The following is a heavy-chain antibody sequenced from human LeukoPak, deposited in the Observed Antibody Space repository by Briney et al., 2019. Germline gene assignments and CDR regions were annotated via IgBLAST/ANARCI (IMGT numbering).Heavy chain of an antibody. CDR1: GGTFSSYT. CDR3: ARTFRDGYSDY. CDR2: IIPILGIA. Sequence: GASVKVSCKASGGTFSSYTISWVRQAPGQGLEWMGRIIPILGIANYAQKFQGRVTITAVRSTSTAYMELSSLRSEDTTVYYCARTFRDGYSDYWGQGTLVTVSS. J-gene: IGHJ4*02. D-gene: IGHD5-24*01. V-gene: IGHV1-69*02.